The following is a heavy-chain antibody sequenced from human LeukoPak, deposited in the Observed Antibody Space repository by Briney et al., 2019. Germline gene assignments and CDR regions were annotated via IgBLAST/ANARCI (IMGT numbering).Heavy chain of an antibody. CDR2: IYTTGST. CDR3: ARDALHYYDSSGSYSDY. CDR1: GGSISSYY. J-gene: IGHJ4*02. D-gene: IGHD3-22*01. Sequence: SETLSLTCTVSGGSISSYYWSWIRQPAGKGLEWIGRIYTTGSTNYNPSLKSRVTMSVDTSKNQFSLKLSSVTAAVTAVYYCARDALHYYDSSGSYSDYWRQGTLVTVSS. V-gene: IGHV4-4*07.